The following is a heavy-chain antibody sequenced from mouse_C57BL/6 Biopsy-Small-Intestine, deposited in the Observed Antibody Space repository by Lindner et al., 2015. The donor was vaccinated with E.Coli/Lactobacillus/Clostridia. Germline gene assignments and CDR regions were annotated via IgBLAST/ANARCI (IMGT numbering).Heavy chain of an antibody. D-gene: IGHD2-4*01. CDR1: GYTFASYG. V-gene: IGHV1-81*01. CDR2: IYPRSGNT. Sequence: VQLQESGAELARPGTSMKLSCKASGYTFASYGISWVKQGIGQGLEWIGEIYPRSGNTYYNEKFKGKATFTADTSSNTAYMQLSSLTTEDSAIYYCAREGDYDYDVVDYWGQGTTLTVSS. J-gene: IGHJ2*01. CDR3: AREGDYDYDVVDY.